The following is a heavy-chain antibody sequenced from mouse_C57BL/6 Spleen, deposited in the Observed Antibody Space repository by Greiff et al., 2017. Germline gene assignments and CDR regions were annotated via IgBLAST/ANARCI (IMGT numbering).Heavy chain of an antibody. CDR1: GYTFTSYW. CDR3: ARYTARAGDFDY. D-gene: IGHD3-3*01. CDR2: IHPNSGST. J-gene: IGHJ2*01. V-gene: IGHV1-64*01. Sequence: VQLQQPGAELVKPGASVKLSCKASGYTFTSYWMHWVKQRPGQGLEWIGMIHPNSGSTNYNEKVKSKATLTVDKASSTAYMQLRSLTSSDSAVYSCARYTARAGDFDYWGQGTTLTVSS.